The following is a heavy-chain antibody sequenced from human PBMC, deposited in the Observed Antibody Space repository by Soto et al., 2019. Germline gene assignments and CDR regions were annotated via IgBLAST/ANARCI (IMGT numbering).Heavy chain of an antibody. CDR1: GGSISSSNW. Sequence: SETLSLTCAVSGGSISSSNWWSWVRQPPGKGLEWIGEIYHSGSTNYNPSLKSRVTISVDKSKNQFSLKLSSVTAADTAVYYCARVLAAAGEYYFDYWGQGTLVTVSS. CDR2: IYHSGST. J-gene: IGHJ4*02. CDR3: ARVLAAAGEYYFDY. V-gene: IGHV4-4*02. D-gene: IGHD6-13*01.